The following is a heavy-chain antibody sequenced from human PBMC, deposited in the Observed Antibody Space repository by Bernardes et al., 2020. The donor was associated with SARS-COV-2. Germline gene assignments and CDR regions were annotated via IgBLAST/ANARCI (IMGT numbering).Heavy chain of an antibody. Sequence: ASVKVSCKASGYTFTSGYTLSSSAIHWVRQAPGQRLEWVGWINTDNGNTKYSQKFQGRVSISRDTSTNTAYMELNNLRSEDTAVYFCAKDLVTVYTSGWRPYNWLDPWGQGTLVTVSS. CDR2: INTDNGNT. CDR3: AKDLVTVYTSGWRPYNWLDP. D-gene: IGHD6-19*01. J-gene: IGHJ5*02. CDR1: GYTLSSSA. V-gene: IGHV1-3*04.